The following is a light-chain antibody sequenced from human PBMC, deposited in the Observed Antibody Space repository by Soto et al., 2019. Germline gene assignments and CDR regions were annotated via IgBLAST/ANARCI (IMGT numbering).Light chain of an antibody. V-gene: IGKV3D-15*01. CDR2: SAS. J-gene: IGKJ3*01. CDR3: QQYSASPRT. CDR1: QSVSSY. Sequence: EIVMTQSPATLSVSPGERATLSCRASQSVSSYLAWYQQKPGQPPRLLIHSASTRAPGIPDRFSASGAGTDFTLTISRLEPEDSAVYYCQQYSASPRTFGPGTKVDIK.